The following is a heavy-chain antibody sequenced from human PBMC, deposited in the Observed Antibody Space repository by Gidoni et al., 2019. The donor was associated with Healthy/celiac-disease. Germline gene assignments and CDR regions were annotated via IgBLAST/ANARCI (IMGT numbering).Heavy chain of an antibody. Sequence: QVQLVESGGGVVQPGRSLRLSCAASGFTFSSYGMHWVRQAPGKGLEWVAVISYDGSNKYYADSVKGRFTISRDNSKNTLYLQMNSLRAEDTAVYYCAKDDLGRGGFHTPGDYYYGMDVWGQGTTVTVSS. J-gene: IGHJ6*02. D-gene: IGHD3-16*01. CDR1: GFTFSSYG. CDR2: ISYDGSNK. CDR3: AKDDLGRGGFHTPGDYYYGMDV. V-gene: IGHV3-30*18.